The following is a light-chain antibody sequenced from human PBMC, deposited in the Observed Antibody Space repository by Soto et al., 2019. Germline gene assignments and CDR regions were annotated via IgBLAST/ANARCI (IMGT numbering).Light chain of an antibody. CDR1: QGISSA. CDR2: DAS. CDR3: QQFNSYPIT. J-gene: IGKJ5*01. V-gene: IGKV1-13*02. Sequence: AIPLTQSPSSLSASVGDRVTITCRASQGISSALDWYQQKPGKAPKLLIYDASSLESGVPSRFSGSGSGTDFTLTISSLQPEDFATYYCQQFNSYPITFGQGTRLEIK.